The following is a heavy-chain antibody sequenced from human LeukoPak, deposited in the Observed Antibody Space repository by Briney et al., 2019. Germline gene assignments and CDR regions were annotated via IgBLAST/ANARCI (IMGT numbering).Heavy chain of an antibody. Sequence: PGGSLRLSCAASGFTFSSYAMSWVRQAPGKGLEWVSAISGSGGSTYYADSVKGRFTISRDNSKSTVYLQMNSLRAEDTAVYYCAKYVSYYYDSRGYYPPQGYFDYWGQGTLVTVSS. CDR2: ISGSGGST. V-gene: IGHV3-23*01. CDR3: AKYVSYYYDSRGYYPPQGYFDY. CDR1: GFTFSSYA. D-gene: IGHD3-22*01. J-gene: IGHJ4*02.